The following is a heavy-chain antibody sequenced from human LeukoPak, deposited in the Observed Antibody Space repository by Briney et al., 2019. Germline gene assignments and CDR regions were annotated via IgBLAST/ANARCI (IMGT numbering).Heavy chain of an antibody. CDR1: GLTLTNYW. CDR2: IPYDGSNK. CDR3: AKGVGGSANYYYMDV. J-gene: IGHJ6*03. V-gene: IGHV3-30*02. Sequence: GGSLRLSCSASGLTLTNYWMSWVRQAPGKGLEWVAFIPYDGSNKFYADSVKGRFTISRDNSKNTLYLQMNSLRAEDTAVYYCAKGVGGSANYYYMDVWGKGTTVTVSS. D-gene: IGHD3-10*01.